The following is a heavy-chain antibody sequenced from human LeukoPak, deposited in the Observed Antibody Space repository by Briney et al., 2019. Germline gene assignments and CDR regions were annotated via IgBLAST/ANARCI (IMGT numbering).Heavy chain of an antibody. CDR2: ISAYNGNT. CDR3: ARSGSGYSSSTSCSRDFQH. J-gene: IGHJ1*01. CDR1: GYTFTSYG. Sequence: GASVKVSCKASGYTFTSYGISWVRQAPGQGLEWMGWISAYNGNTNYAQKLQGRVTMTTDTSTSTAYMELRSLRSDDTAVYYCARSGSGYSSSTSCSRDFQHWGQGTLVTVSS. V-gene: IGHV1-18*01. D-gene: IGHD2-2*01.